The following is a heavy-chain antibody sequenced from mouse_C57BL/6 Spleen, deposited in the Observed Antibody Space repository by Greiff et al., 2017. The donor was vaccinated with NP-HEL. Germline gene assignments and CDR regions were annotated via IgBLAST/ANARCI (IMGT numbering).Heavy chain of an antibody. V-gene: IGHV1-64*01. CDR1: GYTFTSYW. Sequence: VQLQQPGAELVKPGASVKLSCKASGYTFTSYWMHWVKQRPGQGLEWIGMIHPNSGSTNYNEKFKSKATLTVDKSSSTAYMQLSSLTSEDSAVYYCARDTTVVASHWYFDVWGTGTTVTVSS. J-gene: IGHJ1*03. CDR2: IHPNSGST. CDR3: ARDTTVVASHWYFDV. D-gene: IGHD1-1*01.